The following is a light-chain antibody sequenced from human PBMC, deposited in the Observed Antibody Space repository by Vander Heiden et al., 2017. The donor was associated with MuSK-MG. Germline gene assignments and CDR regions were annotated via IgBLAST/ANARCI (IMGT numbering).Light chain of an antibody. Sequence: DIQMTQSPSSLSASVGDRVTITCRASQGIGNYLAWYQQKPGKVPSLLIYAASTLQSGVPSRFSGSGSGTDFTLTISSLQPDDVATYYCQDDNSAYTFGQGTRLEIK. CDR1: QGIGNY. V-gene: IGKV1-27*01. J-gene: IGKJ5*01. CDR3: QDDNSAYT. CDR2: AAS.